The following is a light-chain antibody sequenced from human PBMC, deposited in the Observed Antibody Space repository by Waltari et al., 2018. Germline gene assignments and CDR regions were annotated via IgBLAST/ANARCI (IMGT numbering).Light chain of an antibody. CDR1: PSVLDLSKNRTY. V-gene: IGKV4-1*01. CDR3: QQYYTPPWT. Sequence: DIVMTQSPDSLAVSLGERATILCKSSPSVLDLSKNRTYLAWFQQKPGQPPQLLIYWASARDSGVPDRFSGSGSGTDFTLTISSLQAEDVAFYYCQQYYTPPWTFGQGTKVEI. J-gene: IGKJ1*01. CDR2: WAS.